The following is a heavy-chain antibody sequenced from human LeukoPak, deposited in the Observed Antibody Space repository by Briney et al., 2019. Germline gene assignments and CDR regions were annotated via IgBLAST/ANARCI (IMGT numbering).Heavy chain of an antibody. D-gene: IGHD4-23*01. V-gene: IGHV3-74*01. J-gene: IGHJ4*02. Sequence: GGSLRLSCAASGFTFSSHWVHWVRQAPGKGLVWVSRINADGSSTSYADSVKGRFAISRDNSKNTLYVQMNSLRGEDTAVYYCVLGHYGGFFDYWGQGTLVTVSS. CDR3: VLGHYGGFFDY. CDR1: GFTFSSHW. CDR2: INADGSST.